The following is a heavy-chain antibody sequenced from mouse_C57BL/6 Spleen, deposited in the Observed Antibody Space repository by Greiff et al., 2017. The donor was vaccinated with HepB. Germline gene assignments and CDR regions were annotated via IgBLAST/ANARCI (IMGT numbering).Heavy chain of an antibody. Sequence: VQLQQSGPVLVKPGASVKMSCKASGYTFTDYYMNWVKQSHGKSLEWIGVINPYNGGTSYNQKFKGKATLTVDTSSSTAYMELNSLTSEDSAVYYCARPSMMVTLQYAMDYWGQGTSVTVSS. J-gene: IGHJ4*01. D-gene: IGHD2-3*01. CDR3: ARPSMMVTLQYAMDY. CDR2: INPYNGGT. CDR1: GYTFTDYY. V-gene: IGHV1-19*01.